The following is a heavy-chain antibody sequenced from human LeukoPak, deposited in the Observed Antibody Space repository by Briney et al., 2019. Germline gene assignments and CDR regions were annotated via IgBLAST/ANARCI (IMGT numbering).Heavy chain of an antibody. V-gene: IGHV3-48*04. J-gene: IGHJ6*03. CDR2: ITTSSGTI. D-gene: IGHD3-16*01. CDR1: GFTFSSYA. CDR3: AKDWVSMDV. Sequence: GGSLRLSCAASGFTFSSYAMNWVRQAPGKGLEWLSYITTSSGTIYYADSVKGRFTISRDNARNSLYLQMSSLRAEDTAVYYCAKDWVSMDVWGKGTTVTVSS.